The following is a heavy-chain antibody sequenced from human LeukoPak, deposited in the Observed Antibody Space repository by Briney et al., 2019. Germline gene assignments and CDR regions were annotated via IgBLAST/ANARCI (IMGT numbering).Heavy chain of an antibody. CDR1: GFTFSSYA. D-gene: IGHD3-3*01. Sequence: GGSLRLSCAASGFTFSSYAMSWVRQAPGKGLEWVSTISGSGGSTDYADSVKGRFTISRDNSENTLYLQMDSLGAEDTAEYYCATMGYDFWSGYWPDYWGQGTLVTVSS. J-gene: IGHJ4*02. CDR3: ATMGYDFWSGYWPDY. CDR2: ISGSGGST. V-gene: IGHV3-23*01.